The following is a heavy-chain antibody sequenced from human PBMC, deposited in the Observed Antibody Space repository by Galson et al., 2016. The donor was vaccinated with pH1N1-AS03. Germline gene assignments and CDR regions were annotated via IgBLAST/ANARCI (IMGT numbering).Heavy chain of an antibody. Sequence: SLRLACAAAGFPCTSWAMTWGRQAPGKGRQGGSTRSGSGSTIYYTESVKGRFTISRDNPKKTLYLQMINLRAEDTAVYYCAKMRGSLPQNYHIDVWGKGTTLPLSS. CDR3: AKMRGSLPQNYHIDV. CDR2: RSGSGSTI. V-gene: IGHV3-23*01. D-gene: IGHD3-16*01. CDR1: GFPCTSWA. J-gene: IGHJ6*03.